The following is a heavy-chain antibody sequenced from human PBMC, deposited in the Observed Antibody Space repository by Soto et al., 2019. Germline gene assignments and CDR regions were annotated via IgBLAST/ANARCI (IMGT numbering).Heavy chain of an antibody. D-gene: IGHD1-26*01. V-gene: IGHV4-59*01. CDR1: GGSISSYY. CDR2: IYYSGST. Sequence: WETLSLTGTASGGSISSYYRTSIRQPPGTGLEWIGYIYYSGSTNYNPSLKSRLPISVDTSKNQFSLKLSSLTAAHIAVYYCARDRWGGTYYFDNWGQGTLVTVSS. CDR3: ARDRWGGTYYFDN. J-gene: IGHJ4*02.